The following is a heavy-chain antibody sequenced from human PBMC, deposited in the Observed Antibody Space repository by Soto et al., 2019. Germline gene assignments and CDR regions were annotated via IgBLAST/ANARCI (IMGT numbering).Heavy chain of an antibody. D-gene: IGHD6-13*01. CDR2: ISFDGNNK. CDR3: AKDKCITALKYYFDY. V-gene: IGHV3-30*18. Sequence: QVQLVESGGGVVQPGRSLRLSCAASGFTFSSYNMHWVRQAPGKGLEWVAFISFDGNNKYYADSVKGRFTISRDNSKNTLDLQMNSLKAEDTAVYYCAKDKCITALKYYFDYWGQGTLVTVSS. CDR1: GFTFSSYN. J-gene: IGHJ4*02.